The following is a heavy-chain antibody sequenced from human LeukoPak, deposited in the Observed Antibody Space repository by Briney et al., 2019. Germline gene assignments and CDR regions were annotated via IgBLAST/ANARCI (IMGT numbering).Heavy chain of an antibody. Sequence: GESLKISCKDSGDSFTSNWIGWVRQMPGKGLEWMGIIYPGDSDTRYSPSFQGQVTISADKSISTAYLQWSSLKASDTAMYYCASTATISPVYFRHWGQGTLVTVSS. V-gene: IGHV5-51*01. D-gene: IGHD3-9*01. CDR1: GDSFTSNW. J-gene: IGHJ1*01. CDR3: ASTATISPVYFRH. CDR2: IYPGDSDT.